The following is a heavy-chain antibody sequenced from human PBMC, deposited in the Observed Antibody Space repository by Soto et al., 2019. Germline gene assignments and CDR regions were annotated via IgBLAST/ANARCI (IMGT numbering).Heavy chain of an antibody. CDR3: AREPSGAVAAATDFYSYGMDV. J-gene: IGHJ6*02. D-gene: IGHD6-13*01. V-gene: IGHV3-33*01. CDR2: IWYDGSNK. Sequence: QVQLVESGGGVVQPGRSLRLSCAASGFTFSSYGMHWVRQAPGKGLEWVAVIWYDGSNKYYADSVKGRFTISRDNSKNTQYLQMNSLRAENTVVYYCAREPSGAVAAATDFYSYGMDVWGQGTTVTVSS. CDR1: GFTFSSYG.